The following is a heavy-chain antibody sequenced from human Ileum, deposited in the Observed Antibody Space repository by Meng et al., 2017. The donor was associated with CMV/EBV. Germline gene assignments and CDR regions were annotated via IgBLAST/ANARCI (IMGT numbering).Heavy chain of an antibody. D-gene: IGHD1-26*01. CDR1: GFIVSSTY. V-gene: IGHV3-66*01. Sequence: EGTLGESGGGLVKPRCPLRLSCEASGFIVSSTYMTWVRQAPGKGLEWVSVIYASGSTFYADSVKGRFTISRDNSENTLFLQMSSLRVEDTAVYYCVGVGAPGGQGTLVTVSS. J-gene: IGHJ4*02. CDR2: IYASGST. CDR3: VGVGAP.